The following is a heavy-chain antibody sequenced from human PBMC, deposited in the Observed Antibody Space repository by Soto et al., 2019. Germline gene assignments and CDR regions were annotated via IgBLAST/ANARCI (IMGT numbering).Heavy chain of an antibody. V-gene: IGHV3-23*01. CDR1: GFRFSDYA. CDR3: ARTFDFWDRYYTLDY. D-gene: IGHD3-3*01. Sequence: GGSLRLSCGGSGFRFSDYAMGWVRQAPGKGLEWVSFISDGGRSTYYSDSVKGRFTVSRDNSKNTVYLQLHGLRVEDTAVYFCARTFDFWDRYYTLDYWGQGTLVTVSS. J-gene: IGHJ4*02. CDR2: ISDGGRST.